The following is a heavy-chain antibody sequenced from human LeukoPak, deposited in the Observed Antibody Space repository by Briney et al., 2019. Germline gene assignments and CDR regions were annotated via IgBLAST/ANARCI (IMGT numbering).Heavy chain of an antibody. V-gene: IGHV3-11*01. CDR2: INIGGTNT. Sequence: GGSLRLSCAASGFTFNDYYMSWIRQAPGKGLEWLSYINIGGTNTHFADSVKGRFTISRDNAKKSLYLEMNNLRAEDTAVYYCATDGAGFDTWGQGVLVTVSS. J-gene: IGHJ5*02. CDR3: ATDGAGFDT. CDR1: GFTFNDYY.